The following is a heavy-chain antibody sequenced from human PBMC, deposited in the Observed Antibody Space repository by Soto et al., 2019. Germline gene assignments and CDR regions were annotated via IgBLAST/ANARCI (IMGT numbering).Heavy chain of an antibody. CDR3: AKDRPPRHYDILTGLDY. CDR1: GFTFSSYA. D-gene: IGHD3-9*01. J-gene: IGHJ4*02. Sequence: PGGPLRLSCAASGFTFSSYAMSWVRQAPGKGLEWVSAISGSGGSTYYADSVKGRFTISRDNSKNTLYLQMNSLRAEDTAVYYCAKDRPPRHYDILTGLDYWGQGTLVTVSS. V-gene: IGHV3-23*01. CDR2: ISGSGGST.